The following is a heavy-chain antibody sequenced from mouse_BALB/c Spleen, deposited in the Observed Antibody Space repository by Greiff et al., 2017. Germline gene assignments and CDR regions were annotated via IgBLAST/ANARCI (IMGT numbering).Heavy chain of an antibody. Sequence: LQQPGSELVRPGASVKLSCKASVYTFTSYWMHWVKQRPGQGLEWIGNIYPGSGSTNYDEKFKSKATLTVDTSSSTAYMQLSSLTSEDSAVYYCTSSRGTGYFDVWGAGTTVTVSS. CDR2: IYPGSGST. D-gene: IGHD3-3*01. CDR1: VYTFTSYW. V-gene: IGHV1S22*01. J-gene: IGHJ1*01. CDR3: TSSRGTGYFDV.